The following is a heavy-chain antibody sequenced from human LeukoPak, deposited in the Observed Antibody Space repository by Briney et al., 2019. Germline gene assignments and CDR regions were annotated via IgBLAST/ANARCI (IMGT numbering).Heavy chain of an antibody. D-gene: IGHD6-6*01. CDR3: ARGGSSSVLGVDAFDI. Sequence: GGSLRLSCAASGFTFSSYSMNWVRQAPGKGLEWVSSISSSSSYIYYADSVKGRFTISRDNAKNSLYLQMNSLRAEDTAVYYCARGGSSSVLGVDAFDIWGQGTMVTVSS. CDR2: ISSSSSYI. J-gene: IGHJ3*02. V-gene: IGHV3-21*01. CDR1: GFTFSSYS.